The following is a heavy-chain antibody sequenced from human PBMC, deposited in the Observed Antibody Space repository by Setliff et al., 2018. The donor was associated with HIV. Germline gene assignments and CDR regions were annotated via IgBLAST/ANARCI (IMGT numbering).Heavy chain of an antibody. J-gene: IGHJ6*03. CDR3: ARGARLLAGYSDRWDYYYMAV. V-gene: IGHV4-39*02. D-gene: IGHD6-13*01. CDR2: IYYSGST. CDR1: GGSITTSTFY. Sequence: SETLSLTCTVSGGSITTSTFYWGWIRQPPGKGLEWIGSIYYSGSTYYNPSLKSRLTITQHTSKNHFSLSLNSVTAADTAVYYCARGARLLAGYSDRWDYYYMAVWGKGTTVTVSS.